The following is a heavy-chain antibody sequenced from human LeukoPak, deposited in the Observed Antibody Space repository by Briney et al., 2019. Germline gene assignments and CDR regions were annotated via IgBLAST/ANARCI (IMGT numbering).Heavy chain of an antibody. CDR2: IRSDGSST. D-gene: IGHD3-10*01. CDR3: AGVLRVRDLAYFDY. V-gene: IGHV3-74*01. Sequence: GGSLRLSCAASGFTFSTYWMHWVRQAPGKGLVWVSRIRSDGSSTSYADSVRGRFTISRDNAKNTLYLQMNSLRAEDTAVYYCAGVLRVRDLAYFDYWGHGTLVTVSS. CDR1: GFTFSTYW. J-gene: IGHJ4*01.